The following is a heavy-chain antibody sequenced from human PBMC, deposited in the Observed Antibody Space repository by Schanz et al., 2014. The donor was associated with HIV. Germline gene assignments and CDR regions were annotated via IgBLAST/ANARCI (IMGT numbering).Heavy chain of an antibody. Sequence: QVQLVESGGGVVQPGRSLRLSCTASGFTFSNYGMHWVRQAPGKGLEWVAAIWYDGSNKFYADSVKGRFTISRDNSKNTQYLQMNNLRAEDTAVYYCVRGLLFQGFFDSWGQGALVTVSS. D-gene: IGHD3-10*01. CDR3: VRGLLFQGFFDS. CDR1: GFTFSNYG. V-gene: IGHV3-33*01. J-gene: IGHJ4*02. CDR2: IWYDGSNK.